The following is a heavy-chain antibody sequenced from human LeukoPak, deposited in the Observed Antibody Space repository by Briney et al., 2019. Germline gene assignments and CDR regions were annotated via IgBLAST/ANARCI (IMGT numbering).Heavy chain of an antibody. Sequence: GGSLRLSCAASGFTFSDSSMNWVRQAPGKGLEWVGRIKSKTDGGTTDYAPPVKDRFTISRDDSKNMLYLQMNSLETEDTALYYCTTDRGAGGGYWGPGTLVTVSS. CDR2: IKSKTDGGTT. CDR3: TTDRGAGGGY. CDR1: GFTFSDSS. J-gene: IGHJ4*02. D-gene: IGHD3-10*01. V-gene: IGHV3-15*01.